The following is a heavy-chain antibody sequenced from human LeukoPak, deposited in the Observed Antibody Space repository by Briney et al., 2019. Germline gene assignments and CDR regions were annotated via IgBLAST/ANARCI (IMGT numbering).Heavy chain of an antibody. V-gene: IGHV5-51*01. D-gene: IGHD2-8*01. CDR3: ARRYCTNGVCYTDDAFDI. CDR2: IYPGDSDT. CDR1: GYSFTSYW. Sequence: GESLKISCTGSGYSFTSYWIGWVRQMPGKGLEWMGIIYPGDSDTRYSPSFQGQVTISADKSISTAYLQWSSLKASDTAMYYCARRYCTNGVCYTDDAFDIWGQGTMVTVSS. J-gene: IGHJ3*02.